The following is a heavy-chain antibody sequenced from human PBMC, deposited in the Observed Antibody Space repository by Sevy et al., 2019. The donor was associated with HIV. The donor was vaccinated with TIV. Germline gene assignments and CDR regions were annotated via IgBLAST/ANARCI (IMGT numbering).Heavy chain of an antibody. Sequence: GGSLRLSCAASGFTFSTHAMHWVRQAPGKGLEWVAIISYDGNIEYYPDSVKGRFTISRDVSKNTMYLQMNSLRSEDTVIYYCAGVLGCESTGYLPLFDNWGQGTLVTVSS. CDR1: GFTFSTHA. CDR2: ISYDGNIE. CDR3: AGVLGCESTGYLPLFDN. D-gene: IGHD3-22*01. V-gene: IGHV3-30-3*01. J-gene: IGHJ4*02.